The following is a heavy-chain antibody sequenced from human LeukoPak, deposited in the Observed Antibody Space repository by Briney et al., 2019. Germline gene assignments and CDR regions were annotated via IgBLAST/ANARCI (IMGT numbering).Heavy chain of an antibody. D-gene: IGHD3-22*01. V-gene: IGHV1-8*01. CDR2: MNPNSGNT. CDR1: GYTFTSYD. J-gene: IGHJ5*02. Sequence: EASVKVSCKASGYTFTSYDINWVRQATGQGLEWMGWMNPNSGNTGYAQKFQGRVTMTRNTSISTAYMELSSLRSEDTAVYYCARVTPPSGDSSGYYEAFDPWGQGTLVTVSS. CDR3: ARVTPPSGDSSGYYEAFDP.